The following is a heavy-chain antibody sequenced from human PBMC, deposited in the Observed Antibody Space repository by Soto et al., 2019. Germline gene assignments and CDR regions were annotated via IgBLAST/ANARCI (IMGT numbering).Heavy chain of an antibody. D-gene: IGHD3-10*01. V-gene: IGHV1-69*01. Sequence: QVQLVQSGAEVKKPGSSVKVSCKASGGTFSSYAISWVRQAPGHGLVWMGGIIPIFGTANYGQKFEGRVTITRDESTGTGYMERGSLRSEETAVYYCSRWGSGPRGDDYWGQGTLVTDSS. CDR2: IIPIFGTA. J-gene: IGHJ4*02. CDR3: SRWGSGPRGDDY. CDR1: GGTFSSYA.